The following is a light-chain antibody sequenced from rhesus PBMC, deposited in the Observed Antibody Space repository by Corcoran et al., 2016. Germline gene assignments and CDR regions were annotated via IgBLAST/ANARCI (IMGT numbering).Light chain of an antibody. CDR1: ENVNNY. CDR2: KAS. CDR3: QHGYGTPYS. V-gene: IGKV1-74*01. J-gene: IGKJ2*01. Sequence: DIQMTQSPSSLSASVGDRVTITCRASENVNNYLNWYQQKQGKAPNLLIYKASTLQSGVPSRFSGSGSGTDYTFTISSLQPEDVATYYCQHGYGTPYSFGQGTKVEIK.